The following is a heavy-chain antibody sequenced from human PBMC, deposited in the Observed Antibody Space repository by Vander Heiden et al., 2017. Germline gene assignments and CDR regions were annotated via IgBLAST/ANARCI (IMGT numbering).Heavy chain of an antibody. D-gene: IGHD2-21*02. Sequence: EVQLVESGGGLVQPGRSLRLSWTASGFTFGDYAMSWVRQAPGKGLEWVGFIRSKAYGGTTEYAASVKGRFTISRDDSKSIAYLQMNSLKTEDTAVYYCTRDPRYCGGDCYITWGQGTLVTVSS. CDR3: TRDPRYCGGDCYIT. V-gene: IGHV3-49*04. J-gene: IGHJ5*02. CDR2: IRSKAYGGTT. CDR1: GFTFGDYA.